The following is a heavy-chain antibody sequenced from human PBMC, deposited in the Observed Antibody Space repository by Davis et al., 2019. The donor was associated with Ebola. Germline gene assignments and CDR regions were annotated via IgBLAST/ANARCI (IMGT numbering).Heavy chain of an antibody. D-gene: IGHD2-15*01. V-gene: IGHV1-18*04. CDR2: ISAYNGNT. Sequence: ASVKVSCKASGYTFTNYGFSWVRQAPGQGLEWMGWISAYNGNTQYVQKLQGRVTMTTETSTSTAYMELSRLRSDDTAVYYCARGVEEDIVVVVAAYNWFDPWGQGILVTVSS. CDR1: GYTFTNYG. CDR3: ARGVEEDIVVVVAAYNWFDP. J-gene: IGHJ5*02.